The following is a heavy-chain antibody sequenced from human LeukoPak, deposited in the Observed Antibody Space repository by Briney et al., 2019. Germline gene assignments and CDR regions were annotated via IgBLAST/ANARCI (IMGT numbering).Heavy chain of an antibody. CDR2: IYYSGST. D-gene: IGHD5-18*01. CDR1: GSSISSYY. V-gene: IGHV4-59*08. CDR3: ARLSRYSYGYFDY. J-gene: IGHJ4*02. Sequence: SETLSLTCTVSGSSISSYYWSWIRQPPGKGMEWIGYIYYSGSTNYNPSLKSRVTISVDTSKNQFSLKLSSVTAADTAVYYCARLSRYSYGYFDYWGQGTLVTVSS.